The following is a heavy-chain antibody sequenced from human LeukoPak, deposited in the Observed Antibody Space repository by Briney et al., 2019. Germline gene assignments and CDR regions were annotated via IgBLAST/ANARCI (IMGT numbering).Heavy chain of an antibody. J-gene: IGHJ4*02. Sequence: AGESLKISCKASGYTFNNNYIAWVRQVSGKGLEWMGIIYPGDSDTRYSPSFQGHVTISADEPISTAFLQWSSVEATDSAMYYCVRGNQKYGDYVRDWGQGTLVTISS. V-gene: IGHV5-51*01. D-gene: IGHD4-17*01. CDR2: IYPGDSDT. CDR3: VRGNQKYGDYVRD. CDR1: GYTFNNNY.